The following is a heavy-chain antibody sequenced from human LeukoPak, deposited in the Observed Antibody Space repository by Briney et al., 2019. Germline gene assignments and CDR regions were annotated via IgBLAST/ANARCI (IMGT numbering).Heavy chain of an antibody. V-gene: IGHV1-69*05. Sequence: LGASVKVSCKASGGTFSSYAISWVRQAPGQGLEWMGGIIPIFGTANYAQKFQGRVTITTDESTSTAYMELSSLRSEDTAVYYCARGFLTTVTYFMDVWGKGTTVTVSS. CDR3: ARGFLTTVTYFMDV. D-gene: IGHD4-11*01. CDR2: IIPIFGTA. J-gene: IGHJ6*03. CDR1: GGTFSSYA.